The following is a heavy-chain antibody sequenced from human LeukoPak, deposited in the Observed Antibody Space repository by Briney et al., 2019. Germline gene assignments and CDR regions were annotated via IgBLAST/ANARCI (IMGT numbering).Heavy chain of an antibody. Sequence: GGSLRLSCTVSGFTVSSNSMSWVRQAPGKGLEWVSFIYSGTIHYSDSVKGRFTISRDNSKNTLYLQMNSLRAEDTAVYYCARARKRDPSTWIQLWFSYYYYYYMDVWGKGTTVTISS. CDR1: GFTVSSNS. CDR2: IYSGTI. CDR3: ARARKRDPSTWIQLWFSYYYYYYMDV. V-gene: IGHV3-53*01. J-gene: IGHJ6*03. D-gene: IGHD5-18*01.